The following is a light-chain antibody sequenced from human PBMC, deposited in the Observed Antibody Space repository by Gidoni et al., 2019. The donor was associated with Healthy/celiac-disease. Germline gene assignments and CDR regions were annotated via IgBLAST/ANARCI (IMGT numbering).Light chain of an antibody. CDR2: DAS. CDR3: QQRSNWPLT. V-gene: IGKV3-11*01. Sequence: EIVLTQSPATLSLSPGELATLSCRASQSVSSYLAWYQQKPGQAPRLLIYDASNRATGIPARFSGSGSGTDFTLTISSLEPEDFAVYYCQQRSNWPLTFXGXTKVXIK. CDR1: QSVSSY. J-gene: IGKJ4*01.